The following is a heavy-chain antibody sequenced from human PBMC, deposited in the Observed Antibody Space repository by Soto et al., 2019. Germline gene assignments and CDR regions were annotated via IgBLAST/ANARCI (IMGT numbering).Heavy chain of an antibody. CDR1: GYTFTNYG. J-gene: IGHJ6*03. Sequence: QVQLLQSGAEVKKPGASVKVSCKASGYTFTNYGITWVRQAPGQGPEWMGWISAYNGDTHYTQRLQGRVTITTDTSTSTAYMELRGLRSDDTAVYYWARVRQLVGYFYYNMDVWGKGTTVTVSS. V-gene: IGHV1-18*01. D-gene: IGHD6-6*01. CDR3: ARVRQLVGYFYYNMDV. CDR2: ISAYNGDT.